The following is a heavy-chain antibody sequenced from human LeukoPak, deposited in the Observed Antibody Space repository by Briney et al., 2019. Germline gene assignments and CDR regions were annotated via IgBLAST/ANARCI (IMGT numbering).Heavy chain of an antibody. CDR1: GFTFSSYW. Sequence: GSLRLSCAASGFTFSSYWMSWIRQPPGKGLEWIGSIYYSGSTYYNPSLKSRVTISVDTSKNQFSLKLSSVTAADTAVYYCARPLGYCSGGSCPGGWFDPWGQGTLVTVSS. CDR2: IYYSGST. D-gene: IGHD2-15*01. J-gene: IGHJ5*02. CDR3: ARPLGYCSGGSCPGGWFDP. V-gene: IGHV4-39*01.